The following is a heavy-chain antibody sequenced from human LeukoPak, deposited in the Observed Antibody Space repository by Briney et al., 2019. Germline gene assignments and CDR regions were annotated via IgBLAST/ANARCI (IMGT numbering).Heavy chain of an antibody. D-gene: IGHD4-11*01. Sequence: GGSLRLSCAASGFTFSSYAMSWVRQAPGKGLEWVSAISGSGGSTYYADSVKGRFTISRDNSKNTLYLQMNSLRAEDTAVYYCAKTVNRFGGKTVTTKFDYWGQGTLVTVSS. CDR3: AKTVNRFGGKTVTTKFDY. CDR2: ISGSGGST. CDR1: GFTFSSYA. V-gene: IGHV3-23*01. J-gene: IGHJ4*02.